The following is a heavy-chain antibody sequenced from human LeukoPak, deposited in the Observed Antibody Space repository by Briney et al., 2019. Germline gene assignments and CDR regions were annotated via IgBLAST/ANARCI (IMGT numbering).Heavy chain of an antibody. CDR1: GYTFTSYG. V-gene: IGHV1-18*01. CDR2: ISAYNGNT. D-gene: IGHD3-9*01. CDR3: ARFWYPEGRLAERYFDWFLYPPGVYFDY. Sequence: GASVKVSCKASGYTFTSYGISWVRQAPGQGLEWMGWISAYNGNTNYAQKLQGRVTMTTDTSTSTAYMELRSLRSDDTAVYYWARFWYPEGRLAERYFDWFLYPPGVYFDYWGQGTLVTVSS. J-gene: IGHJ4*02.